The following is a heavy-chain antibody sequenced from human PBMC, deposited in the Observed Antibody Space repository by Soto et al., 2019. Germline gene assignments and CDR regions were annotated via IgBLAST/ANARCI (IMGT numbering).Heavy chain of an antibody. V-gene: IGHV3-23*01. CDR2: ISAGGGNT. CDR3: AKHSEYQLLSWLDP. CDR1: GCSFSTYA. Sequence: GGSLRLSCAASGCSFSTYAMSWVRQAPGKGLEWVSGISAGGGNTYYADSVRGRFTISRDNSKNTVDLQISSLRAEDTALYYCAKHSEYQLLSWLDPWGLGTLVTSPQ. D-gene: IGHD2-2*01. J-gene: IGHJ5*02.